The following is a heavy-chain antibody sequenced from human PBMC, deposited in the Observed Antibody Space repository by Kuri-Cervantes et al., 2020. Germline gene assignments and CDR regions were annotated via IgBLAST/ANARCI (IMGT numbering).Heavy chain of an antibody. J-gene: IGHJ5*02. Sequence: SVKVSCKASGYTFTSYGISWVRQAPGQGLEWMGRIIPILGIANYAQKFQGRVTITADKSTSTAYMELSSLRSEDTAVYYCARDRRDGYLGWFDPWGQGTLVTVSS. CDR2: IIPILGIA. D-gene: IGHD5-24*01. V-gene: IGHV1-69*04. CDR3: ARDRRDGYLGWFDP. CDR1: GYTFTSYG.